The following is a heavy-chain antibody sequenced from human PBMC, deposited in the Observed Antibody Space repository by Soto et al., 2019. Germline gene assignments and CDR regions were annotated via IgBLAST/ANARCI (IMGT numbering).Heavy chain of an antibody. V-gene: IGHV3-23*01. CDR2: ISGSGGST. CDR1: GFTFSSYA. Sequence: AGGYLRLSCAASGFTFSSYAMSCVRQAPGKGLEWVSAISGSGGSTYYADSVKGRFTISRDNSKNTLYLQMNSLRAEDTAVYYCANLFLLIAAAGKRDGMDVWGQGTTVIVSS. D-gene: IGHD6-13*01. CDR3: ANLFLLIAAAGKRDGMDV. J-gene: IGHJ6*02.